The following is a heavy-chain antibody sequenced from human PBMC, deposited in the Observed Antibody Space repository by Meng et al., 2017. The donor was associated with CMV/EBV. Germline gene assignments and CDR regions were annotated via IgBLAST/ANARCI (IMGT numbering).Heavy chain of an antibody. CDR2: MNPNSGNT. CDR1: GYTFTSYD. CDR3: ASNAGGDSSGYYPYYYGMDV. Sequence: ASVKVSCKASGYTFTSYDINWVRQATGQGLEWMGWMNPNSGNTGYAQKFQGRVTITRNTSISTAYMELSSLRSEDTAVYYCASNAGGDSSGYYPYYYGMDVWGQGTTVTVSS. V-gene: IGHV1-8*03. D-gene: IGHD3-22*01. J-gene: IGHJ6*02.